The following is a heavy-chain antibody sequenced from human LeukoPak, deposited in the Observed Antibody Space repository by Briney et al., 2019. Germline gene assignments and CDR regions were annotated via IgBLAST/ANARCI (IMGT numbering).Heavy chain of an antibody. Sequence: GRSLRLSCAASGFTFSSYGMHRVRQAPGKGLEWVAVIWYDGSNKYYADSVKGRFTISRDNSKNTLYLQMNSLRAEDTAVYYCARTHDYGADNFDYWGQGTLVTVSS. V-gene: IGHV3-33*01. D-gene: IGHD4-17*01. CDR1: GFTFSSYG. J-gene: IGHJ4*02. CDR2: IWYDGSNK. CDR3: ARTHDYGADNFDY.